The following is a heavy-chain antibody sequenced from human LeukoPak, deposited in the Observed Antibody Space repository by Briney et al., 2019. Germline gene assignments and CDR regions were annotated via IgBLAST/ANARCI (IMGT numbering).Heavy chain of an antibody. J-gene: IGHJ3*02. V-gene: IGHV3-9*01. D-gene: IGHD1-20*01. Sequence: PGGSLRLSCAASGFTFDDYAMHWVRQAPGKGLEWVSGISWNSGSIGYADSVKGRFTISRDNAKNSLYLQMNSLRAEDTALYYCAKALTGTTTLYDAFDIWGQGTMVTVSS. CDR2: ISWNSGSI. CDR1: GFTFDDYA. CDR3: AKALTGTTTLYDAFDI.